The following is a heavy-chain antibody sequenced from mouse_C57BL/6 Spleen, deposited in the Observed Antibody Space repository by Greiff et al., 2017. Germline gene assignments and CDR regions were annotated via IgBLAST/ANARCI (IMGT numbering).Heavy chain of an antibody. V-gene: IGHV1-80*01. D-gene: IGHD1-1*01. Sequence: VQLQQSGAELVKPGASVKISCKASGYAFSSYWMNWVKQRPGKGLEWIGQIYPGDGDTNYNGKFKGKATLTADKSSSTAYMQLSSLTSEDSAVYFCARSRYYGSSYWYCDVWGTGTTVTVSS. CDR3: ARSRYYGSSYWYCDV. CDR1: GYAFSSYW. J-gene: IGHJ1*03. CDR2: IYPGDGDT.